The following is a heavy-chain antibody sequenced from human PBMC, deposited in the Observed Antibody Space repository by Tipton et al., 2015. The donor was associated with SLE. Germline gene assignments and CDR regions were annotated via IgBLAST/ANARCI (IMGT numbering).Heavy chain of an antibody. CDR3: ARRGTMVRGVFGY. J-gene: IGHJ4*02. V-gene: IGHV4-39*01. CDR2: IYYSGST. CDR1: GGSISSSSYY. D-gene: IGHD3-10*01. Sequence: TLSLTCTVSGGSISSSSYYWGWIRQPPGKGLEWIGSIYYSGSTYYNPSLKSRVTISVDTSKNQFSLKLSSVTAADTAVYYCARRGTMVRGVFGYWGQGTLVTVSS.